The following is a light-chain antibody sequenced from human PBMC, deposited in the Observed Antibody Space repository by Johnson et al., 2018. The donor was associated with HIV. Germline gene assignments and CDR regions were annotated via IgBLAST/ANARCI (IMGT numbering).Light chain of an antibody. J-gene: IGLJ1*01. CDR3: GTWDTRLSVLYV. CDR2: ESN. CDR1: SSNIGNND. V-gene: IGLV1-51*02. Sequence: QSVLTQPPSVSAAPGQKVTISCSGSSSNIGNNDVSWYQQLPGTAPKLLIYESNTRPSGIPDRFSGSNSGPSATLGITGLQTGDEADYYCGTWDTRLSVLYVFGSGTKVTVL.